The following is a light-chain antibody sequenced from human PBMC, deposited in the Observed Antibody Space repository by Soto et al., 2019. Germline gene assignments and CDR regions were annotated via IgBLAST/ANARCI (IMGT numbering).Light chain of an antibody. CDR1: SSDVGGYNY. V-gene: IGLV2-14*01. CDR3: SSYTSSSTRV. Sequence: QSALTQPASVSGSPGQSITISCTGTSSDVGGYNYVSWYQQHPGKAPKLMIYEVSNRPSGVSNRFSDSKSGNTASLTISGLQDEEEADYYCSSYTSSSTRVFGGGTKVTVL. J-gene: IGLJ3*02. CDR2: EVS.